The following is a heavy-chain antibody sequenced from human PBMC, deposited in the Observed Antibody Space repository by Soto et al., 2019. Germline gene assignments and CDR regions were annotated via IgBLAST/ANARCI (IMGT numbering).Heavy chain of an antibody. V-gene: IGHV4-34*01. J-gene: IGHJ4*02. D-gene: IGHD2-15*01. Sequence: QVQLQQWGAGLLKPSETLSLTCAVYGGSFSANYWTWIRPSPAKGLEWIGEINHRGSTTYSPSLQNRGTVSVDTSNNQFSLKLTSVNDAAAAGYYCGSARFDFWGRGCLV. CDR2: INHRGST. CDR1: GGSFSANY. CDR3: GSARFDF.